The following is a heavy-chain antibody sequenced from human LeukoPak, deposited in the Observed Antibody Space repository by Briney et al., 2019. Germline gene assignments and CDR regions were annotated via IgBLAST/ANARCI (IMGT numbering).Heavy chain of an antibody. J-gene: IGHJ5*02. D-gene: IGHD6-19*01. CDR2: ISAYNGNT. V-gene: IGHV1-18*01. CDR1: GYTFSKSG. Sequence: ASVKVSCKASGYTFSKSGVSWLRQAPGQGLEWMGWISAYNGNTNYAQKFQDRVAMTTDTSTNTAYMELRSLRSDDTAVYYCAKSIKVALSGAYFDPWGQGTLVTVSS. CDR3: AKSIKVALSGAYFDP.